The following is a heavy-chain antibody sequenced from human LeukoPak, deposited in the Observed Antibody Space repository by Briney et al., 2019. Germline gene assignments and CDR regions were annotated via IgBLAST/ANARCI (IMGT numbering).Heavy chain of an antibody. J-gene: IGHJ4*02. V-gene: IGHV4-39*01. Sequence: SETLSLTCTVSGGSISSSSYYWGWIRQPPGKGLEWIGSIYYSGSTYYNPSLKSRVTISVDTSKDQFSLKLSSVTAADTAVYYCARQHIAVAVYFDYWGQGTLVTVSS. D-gene: IGHD6-19*01. CDR2: IYYSGST. CDR3: ARQHIAVAVYFDY. CDR1: GGSISSSSYY.